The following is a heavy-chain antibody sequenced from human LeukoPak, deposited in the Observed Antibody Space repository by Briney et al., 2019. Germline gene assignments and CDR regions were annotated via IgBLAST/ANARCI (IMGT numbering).Heavy chain of an antibody. CDR2: IYYSGST. CDR3: ARHSGYRGLSDAFDI. D-gene: IGHD5-18*01. V-gene: IGHV4-30-4*07. J-gene: IGHJ3*02. CDR1: GGSITNGGYS. Sequence: PSQTLSLTCAVSGGSITNGGYSWSWIRQPPGKGLEWIGYIYYSGSTNYNPSLKSRVTISVDTSKNQFSLKLSSVTAADTAVYYCARHSGYRGLSDAFDIWGQGTMVTVSS.